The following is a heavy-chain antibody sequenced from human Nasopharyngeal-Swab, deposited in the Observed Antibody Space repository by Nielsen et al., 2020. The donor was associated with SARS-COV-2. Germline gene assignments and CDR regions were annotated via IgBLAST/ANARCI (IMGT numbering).Heavy chain of an antibody. D-gene: IGHD3-22*01. Sequence: GGSLRLSCAASGFTFSTYAMYWVRQPPAKGLEWVSIISGSGGSTYYADSVKGRFTISRDNSKNTLYLQMNSLRAEDTAVYYCAKRDDYYESSGLGDWGQGILVTVSS. CDR1: GFTFSTYA. V-gene: IGHV3-23*01. CDR2: ISGSGGST. J-gene: IGHJ4*02. CDR3: AKRDDYYESSGLGD.